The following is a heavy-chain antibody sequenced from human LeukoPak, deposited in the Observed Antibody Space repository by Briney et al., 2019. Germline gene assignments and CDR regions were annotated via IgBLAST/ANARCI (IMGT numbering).Heavy chain of an antibody. CDR2: IKPDGSEK. CDR1: GFTFSSYW. CDR3: ARERMYSGSGSTYPYYDY. D-gene: IGHD3-10*01. J-gene: IGHJ4*02. Sequence: GGSLKLSCAASGFTFSSYWMSWVRQSPGKGLEWVANIKPDGSEKYFMDSVKGRFTISRDNAKNALYLEMNSLRAEDTAEYFCARERMYSGSGSTYPYYDYWGQGTLVTVSS. V-gene: IGHV3-7*01.